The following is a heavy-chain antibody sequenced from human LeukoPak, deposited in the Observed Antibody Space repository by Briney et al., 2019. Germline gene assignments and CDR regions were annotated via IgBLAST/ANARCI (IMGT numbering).Heavy chain of an antibody. CDR3: AKVGSSSWFDAFDI. Sequence: GGSLRLSCAASGFTFSSYAMSWVRQAPGKGLEWVSTLSGSGGSTYYADSVKGRFTVSRDNSKNTLYLQMNSLRAEDTAVYYCAKVGSSSWFDAFDIWGQGTTVTVSS. CDR2: LSGSGGST. J-gene: IGHJ3*02. V-gene: IGHV3-23*01. CDR1: GFTFSSYA. D-gene: IGHD6-13*01.